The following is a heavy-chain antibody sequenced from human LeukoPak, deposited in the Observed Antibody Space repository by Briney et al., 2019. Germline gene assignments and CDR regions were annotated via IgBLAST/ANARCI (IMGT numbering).Heavy chain of an antibody. J-gene: IGHJ6*03. CDR3: ASNGDYGSSYYYYYMDV. CDR1: GGTFSTYA. Sequence: ASVKVSCKTSGGTFSTYAISWVRQAPGQGLEWMGGIIPIFGSANYAQKFQGRVTITTGESTSTAYMELSSLRAEDTAVYYCASNGDYGSSYYYYYMDVWGKGTTVTVSS. V-gene: IGHV1-69*05. D-gene: IGHD4-23*01. CDR2: IIPIFGSA.